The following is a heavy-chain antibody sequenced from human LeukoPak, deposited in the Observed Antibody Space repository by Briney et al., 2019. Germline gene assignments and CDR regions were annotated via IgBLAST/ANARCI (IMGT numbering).Heavy chain of an antibody. D-gene: IGHD3-10*01. J-gene: IGHJ4*02. CDR3: ARDYYGSGSYYSYFFDY. V-gene: IGHV3-7*01. CDR1: GFTFSSYW. CDR2: IKQDGSEK. Sequence: PGGSLRLSCAASGFTFSSYWMSWVRQAPGKGLEWVANIKQDGSEKYYVDSVKGRFTISRDNAKNSLYLQMNSLRAEDTAVYYCARDYYGSGSYYSYFFDYWGQGTLVTVSS.